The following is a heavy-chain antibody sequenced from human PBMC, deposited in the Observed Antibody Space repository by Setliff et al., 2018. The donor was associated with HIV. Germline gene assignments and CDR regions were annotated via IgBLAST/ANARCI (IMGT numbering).Heavy chain of an antibody. J-gene: IGHJ4*01. Sequence: ASVKVSCKASGYSFTAYGISWVRQAPGQGFEWMGRINLNSGGTTYAQRFQGRVTMTWDTSISTAYMELSRLTSDDTAVYYCARSSISEYLLYYWGHGTLVTVSS. V-gene: IGHV1-2*06. CDR1: GYSFTAYG. CDR2: INLNSGGT. CDR3: ARSSISEYLLYY. D-gene: IGHD2-2*02.